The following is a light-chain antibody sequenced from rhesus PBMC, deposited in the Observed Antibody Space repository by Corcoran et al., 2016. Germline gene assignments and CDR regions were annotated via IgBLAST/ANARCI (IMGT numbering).Light chain of an antibody. V-gene: IGKV1-25*01. Sequence: DIQMTQSPSSLCASLGDRVTITCRASQGLSNNLAWYQQKPGKVPKLLLYKASTFQSGNPSRFNGGGSGTDFTLTISSVHPEDFEAYSCQTGYGILFTFVPRTKLHI. CDR2: KAS. CDR1: QGLSNN. J-gene: IGKJ3*01. CDR3: QTGYGILFT.